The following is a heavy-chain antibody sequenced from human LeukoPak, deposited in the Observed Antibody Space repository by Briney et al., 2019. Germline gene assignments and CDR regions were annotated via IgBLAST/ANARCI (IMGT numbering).Heavy chain of an antibody. CDR3: VSTLELRGDYFDY. Sequence: SETLSLTCAVYGGSFSGYYWSWIRQPPGKGLEWIGEINHSGSTNYNPSLKSRVTISVDTSKNQFSLKLSSVTAADTAVYYCVSTLELRGDYFDYWGQGTLVTVSS. V-gene: IGHV4-34*01. CDR2: INHSGST. CDR1: GGSFSGYY. D-gene: IGHD1-7*01. J-gene: IGHJ4*02.